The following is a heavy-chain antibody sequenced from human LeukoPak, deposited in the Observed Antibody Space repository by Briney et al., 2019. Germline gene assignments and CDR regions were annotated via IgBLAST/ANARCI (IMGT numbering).Heavy chain of an antibody. V-gene: IGHV4-4*07. Sequence: SETLSLTCTASGGSISSYYWSWIRQPAGKGLEWIGRIYTSGSTNYNPSLKSRVTMSVDTSKNQFSLKLSSVTAADTAVYYCAREPKMGYSSSWYDYWGQGTLVTVSS. D-gene: IGHD6-13*01. CDR3: AREPKMGYSSSWYDY. CDR2: IYTSGST. CDR1: GGSISSYY. J-gene: IGHJ4*02.